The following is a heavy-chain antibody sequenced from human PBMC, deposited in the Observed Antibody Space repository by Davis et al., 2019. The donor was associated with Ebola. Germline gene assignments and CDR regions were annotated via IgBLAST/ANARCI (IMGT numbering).Heavy chain of an antibody. J-gene: IGHJ6*02. CDR1: GGSISSYY. D-gene: IGHD5-18*01. V-gene: IGHV4-59*01. Sequence: SETLSLTCTVSGGSISSYYWSWIRQPPGKGLEWIGYIYYSGSTNYNPSLKSRVTISVDTSKNQFSLKLSSVTAADTAVYYCARDGGGYRYGYYYYGMDAWGQGTTVTVSS. CDR2: IYYSGST. CDR3: ARDGGGYRYGYYYYGMDA.